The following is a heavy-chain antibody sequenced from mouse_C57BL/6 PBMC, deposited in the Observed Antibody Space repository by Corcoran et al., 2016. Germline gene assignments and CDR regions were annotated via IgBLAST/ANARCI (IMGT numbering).Heavy chain of an antibody. V-gene: IGHV1-19*01. CDR3: ARWGLYYYGSSHSDY. Sequence: EVQLQQSGPVLVKPGASVKMSCKASGYTFTDYYMNWVKQSHGKSLEWIGVINPYNGGTSYNQKFKGKATLTVDKSSSTAYMELNSLTSEDSAVYYCARWGLYYYGSSHSDYWGQGTTLTVSS. CDR1: GYTFTDYY. J-gene: IGHJ2*01. D-gene: IGHD1-1*01. CDR2: INPYNGGT.